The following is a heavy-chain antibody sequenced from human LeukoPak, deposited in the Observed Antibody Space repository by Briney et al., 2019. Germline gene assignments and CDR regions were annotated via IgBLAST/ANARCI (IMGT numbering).Heavy chain of an antibody. CDR2: IYHSGST. D-gene: IGHD3-16*01. V-gene: IGHV4-4*02. Sequence: SGTLSLTCAVSGGSISGSNWWSWVRQPPGKGLEWIGEIYHSGSTNYNPSLKSRVTISVDKSKNQFSLKLSSVTAADTAVYYCARVKARATMGVYFDYWGQGTLVTVSS. CDR3: ARVKARATMGVYFDY. J-gene: IGHJ4*02. CDR1: GGSISGSNW.